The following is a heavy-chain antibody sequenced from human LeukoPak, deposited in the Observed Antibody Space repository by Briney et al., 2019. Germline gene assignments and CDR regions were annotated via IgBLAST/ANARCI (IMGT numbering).Heavy chain of an antibody. Sequence: SETLSLTCTVSGGSISSSSYYWGWIRQPPGKGLEWIGSIYYSGSTYYNPSLKSRVTISVDTSKNQFSLKLSSVTAADTAVYYCAREVGATRPLDYWGQGILVTVSS. CDR2: IYYSGST. D-gene: IGHD1-26*01. CDR1: GGSISSSSYY. J-gene: IGHJ4*02. CDR3: AREVGATRPLDY. V-gene: IGHV4-39*01.